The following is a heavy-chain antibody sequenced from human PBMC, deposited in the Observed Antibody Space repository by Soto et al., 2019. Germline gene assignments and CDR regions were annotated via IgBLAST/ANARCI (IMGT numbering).Heavy chain of an antibody. CDR3: ARVFSDIVVAPAGGWISYYYYMDV. CDR1: GFTFSSYW. D-gene: IGHD2-2*01. Sequence: GGSLRLSCAASGFTFSSYWMSWVRQAPGKGLEWVANIKQDGSEKYYVDSVKGRFTISRDNAKNSLYLQMNSLRAEDTAVYYCARVFSDIVVAPAGGWISYYYYMDVWGKGTKVTVSS. J-gene: IGHJ6*03. V-gene: IGHV3-7*01. CDR2: IKQDGSEK.